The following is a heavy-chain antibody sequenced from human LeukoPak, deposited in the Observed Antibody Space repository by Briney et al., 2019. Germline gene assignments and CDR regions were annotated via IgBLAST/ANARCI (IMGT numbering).Heavy chain of an antibody. CDR2: ISGSGGST. CDR3: AKVRRYYDSAGY. V-gene: IGHV3-23*01. CDR1: GFTFSSYA. D-gene: IGHD3-22*01. Sequence: GGPLRLSCAASGFTFSSYAMSWVRQAPGKGLEWVSGISGSGGSTYYADSVKGRFTISRDNSKNTLYLQMNSLRAEDTAVYYCAKVRRYYDSAGYWGQGTLVTVSS. J-gene: IGHJ4*02.